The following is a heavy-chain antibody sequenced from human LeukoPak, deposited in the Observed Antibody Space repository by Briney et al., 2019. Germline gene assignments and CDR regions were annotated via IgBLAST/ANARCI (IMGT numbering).Heavy chain of an antibody. J-gene: IGHJ4*02. Sequence: GESLKVSRRGSGYSFTTYWIAWVRQMPGKGLEWMGIISPGDSDTRYSPSFQGQVTISADRSINTAYLRWSSLKASDTAMHYCASGGFFDYWAREPWSPSPQ. CDR1: GYSFTTYW. D-gene: IGHD4-23*01. CDR2: ISPGDSDT. CDR3: ASGGFFDY. V-gene: IGHV5-51*01.